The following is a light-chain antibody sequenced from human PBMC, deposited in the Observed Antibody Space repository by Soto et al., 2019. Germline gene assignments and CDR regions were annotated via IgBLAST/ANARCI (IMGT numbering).Light chain of an antibody. CDR3: SSHTSSSTVL. V-gene: IGLV2-14*01. J-gene: IGLJ2*01. CDR2: SVD. CDR1: SSDIGASAY. Sequence: QSVLTQPASVSGSPGQSITISCTGTSSDIGASAYVSWYQQYPGKGPKLMIYSVDNRPSGISNRFSGSKSGNTASLTISGLQADDEADYYCSSHTSSSTVLFGGGIKLTVL.